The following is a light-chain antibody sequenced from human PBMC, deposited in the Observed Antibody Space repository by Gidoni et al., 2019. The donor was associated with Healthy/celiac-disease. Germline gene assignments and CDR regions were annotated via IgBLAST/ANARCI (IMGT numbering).Light chain of an antibody. Sequence: SYELTQTPSVSVSPGQTASIPCSGDKLGEKDAGWDQQKPVPSPVLVIYQDSKRPSGIPERFSCSNSGNTATRTNSVTQAMDEADYYCQAREVFGGGTKLTVL. CDR1: KLGEKD. CDR2: QDS. J-gene: IGLJ2*01. CDR3: QAREV. V-gene: IGLV3-1*01.